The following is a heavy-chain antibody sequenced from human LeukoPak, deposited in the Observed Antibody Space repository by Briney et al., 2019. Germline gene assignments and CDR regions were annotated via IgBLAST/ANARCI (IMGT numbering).Heavy chain of an antibody. CDR2: ISGYNGNT. D-gene: IGHD3-22*01. V-gene: IGHV1-18*01. CDR3: ARGRYYDSGGYDEAFDI. J-gene: IGHJ3*02. CDR1: DYTFSIYG. Sequence: GASVKVSCKSSDYTFSIYGIIWVRQAPGQGLEWMGWISGYNGNTKYAQNLQGRVTMTTDTSTTTAYMELRSLRSDDTAVYYCARGRYYDSGGYDEAFDIWGQGTAVTVSS.